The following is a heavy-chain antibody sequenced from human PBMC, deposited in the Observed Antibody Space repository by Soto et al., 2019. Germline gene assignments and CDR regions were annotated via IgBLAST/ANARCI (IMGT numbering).Heavy chain of an antibody. D-gene: IGHD3-16*01. CDR2: IYYRGST. CDR3: ARDVRGSYFDY. CDR1: GGSISSGDYS. V-gene: IGHV4-30-4*01. J-gene: IGHJ4*02. Sequence: QVQLQESGPGLVKPSQTLSLTCTVSGGSISSGDYSWSWILQPPGKGLEWIGYIYYRGSTYYNPSLKSRVTISVDTSKNKYSLKLSSVTAADTAVYYCARDVRGSYFDYWGQGTLVTVSS.